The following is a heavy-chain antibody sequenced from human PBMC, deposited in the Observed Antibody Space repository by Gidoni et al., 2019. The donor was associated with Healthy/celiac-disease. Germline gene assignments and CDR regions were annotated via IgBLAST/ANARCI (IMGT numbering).Heavy chain of an antibody. D-gene: IGHD6-19*01. CDR3: AKVGIAVAADP. V-gene: IGHV3-23*01. CDR2: ISGSGGST. Sequence: EVQLLESGGGLVQHGGSLRLSCAASGFTFSRYARSWFRQAPGQGLEWVSAISGSGGSTYYAVSVKGRFTLSRDNSKNTLYLQMYSLRAEDTAVYYCAKVGIAVAADPWGQGTLVTVSS. J-gene: IGHJ5*02. CDR1: GFTFSRYA.